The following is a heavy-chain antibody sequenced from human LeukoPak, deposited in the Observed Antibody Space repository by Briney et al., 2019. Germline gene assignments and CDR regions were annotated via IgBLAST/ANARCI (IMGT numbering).Heavy chain of an antibody. CDR3: AKDLGTVTTLYYYYGMDV. CDR1: GFTFSSYG. V-gene: IGHV3-30*18. J-gene: IGHJ6*02. D-gene: IGHD4-11*01. CDR2: ISYDGSNK. Sequence: GGSLRLSCAASGFTFSSYGMHWVRQAPGKGLEWVAVISYDGSNKYYADSVKGRFTNSRDNSKNTLYLQMNSLRAEDTAVYYCAKDLGTVTTLYYYYGMDVWGQGTTVTVSS.